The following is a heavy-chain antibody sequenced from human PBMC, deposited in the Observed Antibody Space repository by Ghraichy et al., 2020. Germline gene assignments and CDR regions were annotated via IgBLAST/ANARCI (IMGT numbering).Heavy chain of an antibody. Sequence: SETLSLTCTVSGGSVSSGSSYWSWIRQPPGQGLEWIGYIYYSGSTNYNPSLKSRVTISVDTSKKQFSLKLSSVTTADTAVYYCASLQFGGVIDYWGQGTLVTVSS. CDR3: ASLQFGGVIDY. J-gene: IGHJ4*02. D-gene: IGHD3-16*01. CDR2: IYYSGST. V-gene: IGHV4-61*01. CDR1: GGSVSSGSSY.